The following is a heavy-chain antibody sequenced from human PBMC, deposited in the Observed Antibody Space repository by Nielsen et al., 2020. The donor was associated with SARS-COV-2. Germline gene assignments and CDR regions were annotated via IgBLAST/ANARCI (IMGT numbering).Heavy chain of an antibody. V-gene: IGHV4-31*02. CDR3: ARAPLGYYGLLPI. J-gene: IGHJ3*02. D-gene: IGHD2-15*01. CDR2: IYYSGST. Sequence: WIRQPPGKGLEWIGYIYYSGSTYYNPSLKSRVTISVDTSKNQFSLKLSSVTAADTAVYYCARAPLGYYGLLPIWGQGTMVTVSS.